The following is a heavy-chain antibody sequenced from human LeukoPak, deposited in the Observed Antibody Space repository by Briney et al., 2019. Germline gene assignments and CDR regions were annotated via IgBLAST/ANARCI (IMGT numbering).Heavy chain of an antibody. D-gene: IGHD3-10*01. CDR2: ISAYNGNT. CDR3: ARGLMVRGVTSYYYYGMDV. Sequence: ASVKVSCKASGYTFTSYGISWVRQAPGQGLEWMGWISAYNGNTNYAQKLQGRVTMTTDTSTSTAYMELRSLRSDDTAVYYCARGLMVRGVTSYYYYGMDVWGQGTTVTVSS. CDR1: GYTFTSYG. J-gene: IGHJ6*02. V-gene: IGHV1-18*01.